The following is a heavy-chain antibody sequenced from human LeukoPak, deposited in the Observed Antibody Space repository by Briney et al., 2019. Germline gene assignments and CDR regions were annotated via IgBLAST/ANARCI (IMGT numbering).Heavy chain of an antibody. Sequence: ASVKVSCKASGYTFTAFHMLWVRRAPGQGLEWMGWINPNTGATNYPQKFQGRVTMTTDTSISTAYMELSSLRSDDTAFYYCARGEVDTSGWDCFHFWGQGALVTVSS. CDR2: INPNTGAT. CDR1: GYTFTAFH. V-gene: IGHV1-2*02. D-gene: IGHD6-19*01. CDR3: ARGEVDTSGWDCFHF. J-gene: IGHJ4*02.